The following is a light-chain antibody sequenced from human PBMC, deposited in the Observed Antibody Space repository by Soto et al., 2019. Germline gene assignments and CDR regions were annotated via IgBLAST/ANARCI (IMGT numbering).Light chain of an antibody. V-gene: IGKV3-20*01. CDR2: GAS. CDR1: QSISET. J-gene: IGKJ1*01. Sequence: IVMTESPSTLSVSPGGRATLSCRASQSISETLAWYQQKPGQAPRFLIYGASSRATGIPDRFSGSGSGTDFPLTISSLEPEDFAVYYCQQYGSSPTTFGQGTNVDIK. CDR3: QQYGSSPTT.